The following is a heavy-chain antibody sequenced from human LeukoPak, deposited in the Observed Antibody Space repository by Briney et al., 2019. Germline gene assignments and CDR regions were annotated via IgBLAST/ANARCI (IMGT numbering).Heavy chain of an antibody. CDR3: AARSGYYYTAFRY. Sequence: PGGSLRLSCAASGFTFSSYAMSWVRQAPGKGLEWVSAISGSGGSTYYADSVKGRFTISRDNSKNTLYLQMNSLRAEDTAVFYCAARSGYYYTAFRYWGQGTLVTVSS. J-gene: IGHJ4*02. V-gene: IGHV3-23*01. D-gene: IGHD3-22*01. CDR2: ISGSGGST. CDR1: GFTFSSYA.